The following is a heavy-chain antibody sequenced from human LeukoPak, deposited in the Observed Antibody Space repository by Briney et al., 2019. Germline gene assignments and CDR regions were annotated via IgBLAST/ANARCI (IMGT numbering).Heavy chain of an antibody. J-gene: IGHJ6*02. V-gene: IGHV3-30*14. Sequence: GGSLRLSCVDPKFFLTTSPMHWVRQAPGKGLEWVAIVSYDETRTYYADSVKGRFTISSDRSKNTLYLQLNSLTVEDTAVYYCARGSGRYYSYGMDAWGQGTTVIVSS. CDR1: KFFLTTSP. D-gene: IGHD6-25*01. CDR2: VSYDETRT. CDR3: ARGSGRYYSYGMDA.